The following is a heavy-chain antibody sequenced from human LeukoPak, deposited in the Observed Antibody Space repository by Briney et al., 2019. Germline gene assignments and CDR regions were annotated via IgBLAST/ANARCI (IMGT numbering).Heavy chain of an antibody. CDR1: GASISSHY. V-gene: IGHV4-59*11. CDR2: IYYSGST. CDR3: ARARAYDFWSGYSYYFDY. Sequence: PSETLSLTCTVSGASISSHYWSWIRQPPGKGLEWIGYIYYSGSTNYNPSLKSRVTISVDTSKNQFSLKLSSVTAADTAVYYCARARAYDFWSGYSYYFDYWGQGTLVTVSS. J-gene: IGHJ4*02. D-gene: IGHD3-3*01.